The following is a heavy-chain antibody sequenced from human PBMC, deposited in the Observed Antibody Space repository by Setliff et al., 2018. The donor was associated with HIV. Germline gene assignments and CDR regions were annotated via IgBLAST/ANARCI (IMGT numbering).Heavy chain of an antibody. CDR1: GGSITSGNYY. D-gene: IGHD1-26*01. J-gene: IGHJ3*02. CDR2: MIYGGDT. V-gene: IGHV4-39*07. Sequence: SETLSLTCRVYGGSITSGNYYWGWIRQAPGKGLEWIASMIYGGDTWYNPSLKSRITISADTPKNQFSLKLSSVTAADTAVYYCAREGTYSGTYWVRRVASFDIWGQGTMVTVSS. CDR3: AREGTYSGTYWVRRVASFDI.